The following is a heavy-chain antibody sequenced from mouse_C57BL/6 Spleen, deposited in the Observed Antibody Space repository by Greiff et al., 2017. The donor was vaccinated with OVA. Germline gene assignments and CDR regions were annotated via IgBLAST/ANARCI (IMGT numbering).Heavy chain of an antibody. CDR1: GFTFSSYT. J-gene: IGHJ4*01. D-gene: IGHD2-4*01. CDR3: ARRGYYDYDGGYAMDY. Sequence: EVKLMESGGGLVKPGGSLKLSCAASGFTFSSYTMSWVRQTPEKRLEWVATIRGGGGNTYYPDSVKGRVTISRDNATTTLYLQSSRLRSEDTALYYCARRGYYDYDGGYAMDYWGQGTSVTVSS. V-gene: IGHV5-9*01. CDR2: IRGGGGNT.